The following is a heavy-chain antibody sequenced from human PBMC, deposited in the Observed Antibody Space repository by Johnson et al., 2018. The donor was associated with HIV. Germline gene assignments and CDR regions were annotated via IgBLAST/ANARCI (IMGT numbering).Heavy chain of an antibody. CDR3: AKEGITMEVDI. Sequence: QVQLVESGGGVVQPGRSLRLSCAASGFTFSSYAMHWVRQAPGKGLEWVAVIWYDGTNKHYADSVKGRLTISRDNSKNTLYLQMNSLRAEDTAVYYCAKEGITMEVDIWGQGTMVTVSS. CDR2: IWYDGTNK. D-gene: IGHD3-10*01. V-gene: IGHV3-33*06. J-gene: IGHJ3*02. CDR1: GFTFSSYA.